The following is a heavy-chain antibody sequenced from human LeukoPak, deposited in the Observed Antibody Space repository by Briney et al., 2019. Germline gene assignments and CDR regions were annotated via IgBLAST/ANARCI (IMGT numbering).Heavy chain of an antibody. CDR2: ISSSGSTI. CDR3: AKVVRSSGYYYDSSGYHY. J-gene: IGHJ4*02. CDR1: GFTFSNYG. D-gene: IGHD3-22*01. Sequence: GGSLRLSCAASGFTFSNYGMNWVRQAPGKGLEWVSYISSSGSTIYYADSVKGRFTISRDNAKNSLYLQMNSLRAEDTAVYYCAKVVRSSGYYYDSSGYHYWGQGTLVTVSS. V-gene: IGHV3-48*04.